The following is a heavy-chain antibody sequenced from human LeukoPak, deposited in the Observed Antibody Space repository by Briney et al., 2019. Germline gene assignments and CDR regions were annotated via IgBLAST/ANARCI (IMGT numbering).Heavy chain of an antibody. CDR2: ITSSSSTI. CDR1: GFTFSSYS. Sequence: GGSLRLSCAASGFTFSSYSMNWVRQAPGKGLEWVSYITSSSSTIYYADSVKGRFTISRDNAKNSLYLQMNSLSDEDAALYCCTRDPHALDFWGQGTLVTVSS. J-gene: IGHJ4*02. CDR3: TRDPHALDF. V-gene: IGHV3-48*02.